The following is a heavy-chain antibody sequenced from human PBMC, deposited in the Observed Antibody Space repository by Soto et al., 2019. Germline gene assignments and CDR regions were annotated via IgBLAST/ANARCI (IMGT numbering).Heavy chain of an antibody. CDR2: ISWDGGST. J-gene: IGHJ4*02. CDR3: AKDIGDYYDSSGSDY. CDR1: GFTFDVYT. Sequence: PGGSLRLSCAASGFTFDVYTMHWVRQAPGKGLEWVSLISWDGGSTYYADSVKGRFTISRDNSKNSLYLQMNSLRTEDTALYYCAKDIGDYYDSSGSDYWGQGTLVTVSS. D-gene: IGHD3-22*01. V-gene: IGHV3-43*01.